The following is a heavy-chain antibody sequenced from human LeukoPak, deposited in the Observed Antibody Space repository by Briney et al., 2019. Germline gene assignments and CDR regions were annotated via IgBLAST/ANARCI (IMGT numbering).Heavy chain of an antibody. Sequence: GGSLRLSCAASGFTFSSYAMHWVRQAPGKGLEWVAVISYDGSNKYYADSVKGRFTISRDNSKNTLHLQMNSLRAEDTAVYYCARALTTTVSPGDYWGQGTLVTVSS. D-gene: IGHD4-11*01. CDR2: ISYDGSNK. CDR1: GFTFSSYA. V-gene: IGHV3-30-3*01. J-gene: IGHJ4*02. CDR3: ARALTTTVSPGDY.